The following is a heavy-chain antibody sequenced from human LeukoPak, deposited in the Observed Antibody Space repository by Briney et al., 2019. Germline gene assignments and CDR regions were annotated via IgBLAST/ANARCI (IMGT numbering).Heavy chain of an antibody. V-gene: IGHV1-2*02. Sequence: ASVKVSCKASGYTFTGYYMHWVRQAPGQGLEWMGWINPNSGGTNYAQKFQGRVTMTRDTSISTAYMELSRLRSDDTAVYYCARPPYNWNYLLYMDVWAKGPRSPSP. CDR3: ARPPYNWNYLLYMDV. D-gene: IGHD1-7*01. J-gene: IGHJ6*03. CDR2: INPNSGGT. CDR1: GYTFTGYY.